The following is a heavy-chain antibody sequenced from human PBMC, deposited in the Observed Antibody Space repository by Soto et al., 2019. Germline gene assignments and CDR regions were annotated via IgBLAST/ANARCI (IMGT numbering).Heavy chain of an antibody. D-gene: IGHD3-22*01. CDR3: AARGHYYDSSGYCYGC. CDR1: GYSLTVDP. V-gene: IGHV1-58*01. CDR2: IAVGSGNT. J-gene: IGHJ4*03. Sequence: SVNVDRKTSGYSLTVDPVRWGRQTRGQRLEWIGWIAVGSGNTNYAQKFQERVTITRDMSTSTAYMELSSLRSEDTAVYYCAARGHYYDSSGYCYGCWGQGTL.